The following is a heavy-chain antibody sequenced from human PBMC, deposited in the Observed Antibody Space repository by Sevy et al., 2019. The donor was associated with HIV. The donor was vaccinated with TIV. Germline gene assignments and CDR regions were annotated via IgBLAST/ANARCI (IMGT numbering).Heavy chain of an antibody. CDR2: INPNSGGT. CDR3: AREKTYYYDSSGYSSVAFDI. CDR1: GYTFTGYY. D-gene: IGHD3-22*01. Sequence: ASVKVSCKASGYTFTGYYMHWVRQAPGQGLEWMGWINPNSGGTNYAQTFQGRVTMTRDTSISTAYMELSRLRSDDTAVYYCAREKTYYYDSSGYSSVAFDIWGQGTMVTVSS. V-gene: IGHV1-2*02. J-gene: IGHJ3*02.